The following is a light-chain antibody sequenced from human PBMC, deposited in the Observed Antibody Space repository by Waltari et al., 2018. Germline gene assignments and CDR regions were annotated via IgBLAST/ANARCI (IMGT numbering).Light chain of an antibody. CDR3: QQYDNLPRT. CDR1: QDSNNY. J-gene: IGKJ2*01. CDR2: DAS. V-gene: IGKV1-33*01. Sequence: DIQMTQSPSSLSASVGDRVTIPCQASQDSNNYLNWYQQKPGKAPKLLIFDASNLETGVPSRFSGSGSGTDFTFTISSLQPEDVATYYCQQYDNLPRTFGQGTKLEIK.